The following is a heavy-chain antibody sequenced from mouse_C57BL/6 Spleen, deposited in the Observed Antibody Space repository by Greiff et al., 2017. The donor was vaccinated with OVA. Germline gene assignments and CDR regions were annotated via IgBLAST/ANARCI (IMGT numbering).Heavy chain of an antibody. CDR1: GFTFSSYG. J-gene: IGHJ4*01. D-gene: IGHD2-4*01. CDR2: ISSGGSYT. V-gene: IGHV5-6*01. Sequence: DVQLQESGGDLVKPGGSLKLSCAASGFTFSSYGMSWVRQTPDKRLEWVATISSGGSYTYYPDSVKGRFTISRDNAKNTLYLQMSSLKSEDTAMYYCARWDYDGTQYNYAMDYWGQGTSVTVSS. CDR3: ARWDYDGTQYNYAMDY.